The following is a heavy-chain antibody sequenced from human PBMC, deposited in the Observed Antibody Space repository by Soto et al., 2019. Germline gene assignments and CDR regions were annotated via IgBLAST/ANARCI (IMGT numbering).Heavy chain of an antibody. CDR3: AKDVRGVTIGFDY. V-gene: IGHV3-23*01. CDR1: GFSFSSYA. CDR2: ISDSGGST. D-gene: IGHD3-10*01. Sequence: GGSLRLSCAASGFSFSSYAMSWVRQAPGKGLEWVSRISDSGGSTYYADSAKGRFTISRDNSRNTLYLQMNGLRVEDTAVYYCAKDVRGVTIGFDYWGQGTLVTVSS. J-gene: IGHJ4*02.